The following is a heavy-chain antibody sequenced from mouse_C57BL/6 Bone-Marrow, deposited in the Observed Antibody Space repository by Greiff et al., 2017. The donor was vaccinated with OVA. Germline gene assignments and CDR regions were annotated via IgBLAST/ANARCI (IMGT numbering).Heavy chain of an antibody. Sequence: EVKLVESGPELVKPGASVKIPCKASGYTFTDYNMDWVKQSHGKSLEWIGDINPNNGGTIYNQKFKGKATLTVDKSSSTAYMELRSLTSEDTAVYYCARNDNRSVYFDYWGQGTTLTVSS. CDR1: GYTFTDYN. V-gene: IGHV1-18*01. CDR3: ARNDNRSVYFDY. CDR2: INPNNGGT. D-gene: IGHD1-1*01. J-gene: IGHJ2*01.